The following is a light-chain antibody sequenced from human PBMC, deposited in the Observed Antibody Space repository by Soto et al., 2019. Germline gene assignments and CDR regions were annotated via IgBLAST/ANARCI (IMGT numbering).Light chain of an antibody. V-gene: IGLV1-40*01. CDR1: SSNIGAGFD. Sequence: QSVLTQPPSVSGAPGQTVTISCTGTSSNIGAGFDVHWYQQLPGAAPKLLIYANTDRPSGVPARFSGSKSVTSASQAITGLQPEDEADYFCLSYDTSLRGVFGGGTKLTVL. CDR2: ANT. CDR3: LSYDTSLRGV. J-gene: IGLJ2*01.